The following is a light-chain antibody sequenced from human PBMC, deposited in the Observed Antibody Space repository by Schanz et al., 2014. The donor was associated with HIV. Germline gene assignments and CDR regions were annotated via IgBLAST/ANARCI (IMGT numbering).Light chain of an antibody. J-gene: IGKJ5*01. CDR3: QQYGSLPIT. Sequence: EIVLTQSPGTLSLSPGERATLSCSASQSVGSNYLAWYQQKPGQGPRLLIYGASSRATGIPDRFTGSGSGTDFTLTISRLEPEDFAVFYCQQYGSLPITFGQGTRLEIK. CDR1: QSVGSNY. CDR2: GAS. V-gene: IGKV3-20*01.